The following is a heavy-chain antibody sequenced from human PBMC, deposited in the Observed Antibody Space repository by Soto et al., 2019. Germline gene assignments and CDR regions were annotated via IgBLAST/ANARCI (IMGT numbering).Heavy chain of an antibody. CDR3: ASQPGVF. Sequence: QVQLQEAGPGLVKPSHTLSLTCTVSGGSISRGDYYWRWISQPPGKGLEWIGYIYYSGSTYYNPALKRRVTISVDSSKNQFALTLSSVTAADTAVYDGASQPGVFWGKGNTVTVSS. CDR1: GGSISRGDYY. V-gene: IGHV4-30-4*01. CDR2: IYYSGST. D-gene: IGHD3-10*01. J-gene: IGHJ6*04.